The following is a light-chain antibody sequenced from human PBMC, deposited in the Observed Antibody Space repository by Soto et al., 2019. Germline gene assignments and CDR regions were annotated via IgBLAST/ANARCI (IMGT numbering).Light chain of an antibody. CDR3: QQYNTYS. CDR1: QSLNSW. CDR2: KAS. V-gene: IGKV1-5*03. Sequence: DIQMTQSPSTLSASVGDRVSITCRASQSLNSWLAWYQQKPGKAPKLLIYKASTLESGVPSRFSGSGSGTEFTLTISSLQPDDFATYYCQQYNTYSFGQGPKLEIK. J-gene: IGKJ2*01.